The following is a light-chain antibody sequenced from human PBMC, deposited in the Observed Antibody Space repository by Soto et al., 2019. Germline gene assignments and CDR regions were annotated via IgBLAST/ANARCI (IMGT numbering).Light chain of an antibody. Sequence: ETVLTQSPATLSLSPREGATLSCRATPTVSSFLAWYQHKPGQAPSLLICDASKRATGIPARFSGSGSWTDFPLSIGSLGPEDFAVYYCPQRYNWPLTFGGGTKV. CDR3: PQRYNWPLT. CDR2: DAS. CDR1: PTVSSF. J-gene: IGKJ4*01. V-gene: IGKV3-11*01.